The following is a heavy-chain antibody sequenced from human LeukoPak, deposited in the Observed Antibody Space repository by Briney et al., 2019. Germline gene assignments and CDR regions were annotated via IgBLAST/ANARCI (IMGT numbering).Heavy chain of an antibody. Sequence: ASVKVSCKASGYTFTGYYMHWVRQAPGQGLEWMGWINPNSGGTNYAQKFQGRVTMTRDTSISTAYMELSRLRSDDTAVYYCARVRTGLVKNYYYGMDAWGQGTTVTVSS. D-gene: IGHD3-9*01. J-gene: IGHJ6*02. CDR1: GYTFTGYY. CDR3: ARVRTGLVKNYYYGMDA. CDR2: INPNSGGT. V-gene: IGHV1-2*02.